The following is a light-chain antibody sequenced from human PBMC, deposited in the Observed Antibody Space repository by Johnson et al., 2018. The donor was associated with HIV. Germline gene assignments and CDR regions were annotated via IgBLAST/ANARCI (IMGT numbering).Light chain of an antibody. CDR1: SSNIGNNY. CDR2: DNN. V-gene: IGLV1-51*01. J-gene: IGLJ1*01. Sequence: QSVLTQPPSVSAAPGQKVTISCSGSSSNIGNNYVSWYQQLPGTAPKLLIYDNNKLHSGIPDRFSGSKSGTSATLGITGLQTGDEADYYCGTWDSNLSAYVFGTGTKVTVL. CDR3: GTWDSNLSAYV.